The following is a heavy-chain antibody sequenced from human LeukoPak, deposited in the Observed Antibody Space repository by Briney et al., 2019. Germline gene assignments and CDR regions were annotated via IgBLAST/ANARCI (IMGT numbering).Heavy chain of an antibody. J-gene: IGHJ5*02. CDR1: RYTFTSYD. Sequence: ASVKVSCKASRYTFTSYDINWVRQATGQGLEWMGWMNPNRGNTGYAQRFQGRVTMTRNTSISTAYMELSSLRSEDTAVYYCAREGCSSTSCHTPWFDPWGQGTLVTVSS. CDR3: AREGCSSTSCHTPWFDP. V-gene: IGHV1-8*01. CDR2: MNPNRGNT. D-gene: IGHD2-2*01.